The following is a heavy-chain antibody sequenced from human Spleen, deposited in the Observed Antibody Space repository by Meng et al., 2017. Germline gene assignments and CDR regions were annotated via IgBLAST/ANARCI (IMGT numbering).Heavy chain of an antibody. V-gene: IGHV4-61*01. Sequence: QGRLQESGPGLVRPSETLSLTCTVSGVSVSSCSYYWSWIRQPPGKGLEWIGYIYYSGSTRYNPSLKSRVTISVDTSKNQFSLKLSSVTAADTAVYYCAGESAYSRFDYWGQGTLVTVSS. J-gene: IGHJ4*02. CDR3: AGESAYSRFDY. CDR2: IYYSGST. D-gene: IGHD5-18*01. CDR1: GVSVSSCSYY.